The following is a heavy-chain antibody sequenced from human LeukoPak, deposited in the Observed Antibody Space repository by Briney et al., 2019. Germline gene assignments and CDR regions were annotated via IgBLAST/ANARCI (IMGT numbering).Heavy chain of an antibody. CDR3: ARAVTTLSYFDY. CDR2: ISAYNGNT. J-gene: IGHJ4*02. V-gene: IGHV1-18*01. Sequence: ASVKVSCKVSGYTLTELSMHWVRQAPGQGLEWMGWISAYNGNTNYAQKLQGRVTMTTDTSTSTAYMELRSLRSDDTAVYYCARAVTTLSYFDYWGQGTLVTVSS. D-gene: IGHD4-17*01. CDR1: GYTLTELS.